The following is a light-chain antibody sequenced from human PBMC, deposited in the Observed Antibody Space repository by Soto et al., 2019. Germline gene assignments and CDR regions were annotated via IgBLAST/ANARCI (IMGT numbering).Light chain of an antibody. Sequence: EIVLTQSPGTLSLSPGERATLTCRASQTVSSNYLAWFQQRPGQAPRLLIYGASSRATGIPDRFSGSGSGTDFTLTISSLEPEDFAIYYCQQRSNLPPTFGQGTDWRL. CDR2: GAS. CDR1: QTVSSNY. J-gene: IGKJ5*01. CDR3: QQRSNLPPT. V-gene: IGKV3D-20*02.